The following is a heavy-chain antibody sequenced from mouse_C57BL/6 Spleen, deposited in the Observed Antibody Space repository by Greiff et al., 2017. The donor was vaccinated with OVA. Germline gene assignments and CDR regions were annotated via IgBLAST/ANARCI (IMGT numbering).Heavy chain of an antibody. CDR2: ISSGGSYT. Sequence: EVKVVESGGDLVKPGGSLKLSCAASGFTFSSYGMSWVRQTPDKRLEWVATISSGGSYTYYPDSVKGRFTISRDNAKNTLYLQMSSLKSEDTAMYYCARHGEATVVATDYYAMDYWGQGTSVTVSS. CDR3: ARHGEATVVATDYYAMDY. D-gene: IGHD1-1*01. J-gene: IGHJ4*01. V-gene: IGHV5-6*01. CDR1: GFTFSSYG.